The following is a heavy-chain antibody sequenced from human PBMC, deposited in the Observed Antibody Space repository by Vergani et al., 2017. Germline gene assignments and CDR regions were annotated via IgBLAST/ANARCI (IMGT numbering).Heavy chain of an antibody. CDR2: IDEYGNRA. CDR1: GFSFNTSW. V-gene: IGHV3-74*03. J-gene: IGHJ5*01. D-gene: IGHD2-8*02. Sequence: EVQLVESGGGSVQSGGSLRLSCVASGFSFNTSWMHWVRQVPGKGLMWVARIDEYGNRATYGDFETGRFTISRDNAKNTVFLQMNNLRADDAGVYYCVRTEYCTGIACNTRFDSWGQGGLVTVSS. CDR3: VRTEYCTGIACNTRFDS.